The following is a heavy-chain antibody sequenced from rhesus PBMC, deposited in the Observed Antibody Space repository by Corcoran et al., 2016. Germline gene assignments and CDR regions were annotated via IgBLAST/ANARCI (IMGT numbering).Heavy chain of an antibody. J-gene: IGHJ4*01. CDR2: INPKTGGT. D-gene: IGHD4-29*01. Sequence: QVQLVQSGAEVKKPGASVKVSCKASGYTFTDFYMQWVRQAPGQGLEWVGRINPKTGGTDYAQKFQDRVSMTRDTSTSTAYMELSSLRSEDTAVYYCARERGYGTSEYFDYWGQGVLVTVSS. CDR1: GYTFTDFY. CDR3: ARERGYGTSEYFDY. V-gene: IGHV1-138*01.